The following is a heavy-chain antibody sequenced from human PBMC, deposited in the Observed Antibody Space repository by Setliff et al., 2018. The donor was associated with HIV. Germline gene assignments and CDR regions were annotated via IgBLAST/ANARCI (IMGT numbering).Heavy chain of an antibody. CDR1: GASINSGSHN. V-gene: IGHV4-39*01. D-gene: IGHD2-15*01. CDR3: ARRIQLRDSSGRSCWTFDI. CDR2: LHYTGTT. Sequence: SETLSLTCTVSGASINSGSHNWGWIRQPPGKGLEWIATLHYTGTTYYNPSLKSRVTISTDSSKNQFSLKLSSVTAADTAVYYCARRIQLRDSSGRSCWTFDIWGQGTMVTVSS. J-gene: IGHJ3*02.